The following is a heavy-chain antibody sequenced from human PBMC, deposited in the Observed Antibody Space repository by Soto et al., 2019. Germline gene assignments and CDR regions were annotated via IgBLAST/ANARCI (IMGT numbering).Heavy chain of an antibody. J-gene: IGHJ4*02. V-gene: IGHV3-23*01. CDR1: GFTVSSYA. Sequence: GGALRVFWAASGFTVSSYAMSWVRQAPGKGLEWVSATSVSGGSTYYADSVKGRFTTSRDNSKNTLYLQMNSLRAEDTAVYYCAKGLYYYDSSGTLDYWGQAPL. CDR3: AKGLYYYDSSGTLDY. D-gene: IGHD3-22*01. CDR2: TSVSGGST.